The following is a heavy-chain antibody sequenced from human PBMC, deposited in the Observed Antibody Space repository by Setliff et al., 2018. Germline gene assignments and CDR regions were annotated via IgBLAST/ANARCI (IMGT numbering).Heavy chain of an antibody. CDR3: ARSKVEAAMVKHNWFDP. D-gene: IGHD5-18*01. J-gene: IGHJ5*02. CDR2: MNPNSGNT. CDR1: GYTFTNYD. Sequence: ASVKVSCKTSGYTFTNYDINWVRQATGQGLEWMGWMNPNSGNTGYAQNFQGRVSMTRNTSISTAYRELNSLTSEDTAVYYCARSKVEAAMVKHNWFDPWGQGPLVTVSS. V-gene: IGHV1-8*02.